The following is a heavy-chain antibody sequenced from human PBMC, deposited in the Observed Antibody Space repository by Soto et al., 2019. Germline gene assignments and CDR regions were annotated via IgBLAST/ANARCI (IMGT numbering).Heavy chain of an antibody. V-gene: IGHV3-15*07. CDR1: GFTFSNAW. D-gene: IGHD3-22*01. J-gene: IGHJ4*01. CDR2: IKSKTDGGTT. Sequence: EVQLVESGGGLVKPGGSLRLSCAASGFTFSNAWINWVRQAPGKGLEWVGRIKSKTDGGTTDYDEPVKGRFAISRDDSNNMVYLQMNSLKIEDTAVYYCTTDSYSTIIIVRFDYWGHGTLVTVSP. CDR3: TTDSYSTIIIVRFDY.